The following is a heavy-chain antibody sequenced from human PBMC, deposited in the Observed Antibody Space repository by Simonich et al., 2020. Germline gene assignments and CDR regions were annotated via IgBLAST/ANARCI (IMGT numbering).Heavy chain of an antibody. CDR1: GLTFSSYA. V-gene: IGHV3-23*01. CDR2: ISGNGGST. J-gene: IGHJ4*02. CDR3: ATYYFDY. Sequence: EVQLLESGGGLVQPGGSLRLSCAASGLTFSSYAMSWVRQAPGKGVEWVSAISGNGGSTNHADSVQGRFTISRDNSKNTLYLQMNSLRAEDTAVYYCATYYFDYWGQGTLVTVSS.